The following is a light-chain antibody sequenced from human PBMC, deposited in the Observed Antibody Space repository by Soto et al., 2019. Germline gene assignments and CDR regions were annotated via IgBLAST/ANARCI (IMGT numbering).Light chain of an antibody. CDR2: DVS. J-gene: IGLJ2*01. Sequence: QSVLTQPASVSGSPGQSITISCTGTSSDVGGYTYVSWYQQHPGKAPKLMIYDVSDRPSGVSSRFSGSKSGNTASLTISGLQAEDEADYYCSSSTSSGTLVVFGGGTKLTVL. CDR1: SSDVGGYTY. V-gene: IGLV2-14*03. CDR3: SSSTSSGTLVV.